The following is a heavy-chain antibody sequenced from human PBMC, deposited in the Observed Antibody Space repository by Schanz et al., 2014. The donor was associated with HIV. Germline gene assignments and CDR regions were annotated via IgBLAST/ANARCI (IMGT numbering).Heavy chain of an antibody. CDR2: ISVNGATR. D-gene: IGHD3-10*01. J-gene: IGHJ4*02. CDR1: GFTFKTYW. Sequence: EVQLLESGGGLEQPGGSLRLSCAASGFTFKTYWMSWVRLAPGKGLEWLSYISVNGATREYADSVKGRFTISRDNARTSLYLQMNSLRAEDTAVYYCARVFGRTYGLPDYWGQGTLVTVSS. V-gene: IGHV3-48*04. CDR3: ARVFGRTYGLPDY.